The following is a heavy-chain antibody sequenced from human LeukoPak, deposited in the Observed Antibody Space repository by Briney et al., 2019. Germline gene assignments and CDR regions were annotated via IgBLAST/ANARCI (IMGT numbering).Heavy chain of an antibody. V-gene: IGHV3-74*01. J-gene: IGHJ4*02. D-gene: IGHD1-26*01. CDR1: GFTFSSYW. CDR3: ARDPSYSENLDY. CDR2: INSDGSST. Sequence: PGGSLRLSCAASGFTFSSYWMHWARQAPGKGLVWVSRINSDGSSTTYADSVKGRFTISRDNAKNTLYLQMNSLRAEDTAVYYCARDPSYSENLDYWGQGTLVTVSS.